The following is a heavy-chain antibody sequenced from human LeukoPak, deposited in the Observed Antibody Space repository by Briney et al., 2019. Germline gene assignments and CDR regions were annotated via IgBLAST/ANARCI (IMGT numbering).Heavy chain of an antibody. CDR2: ISRSSNYK. Sequence: AGGSLRLSCAASGFTFSSYNINWVRQAPGKGLEWVSSISRSSNYKYYADSVKGRFTISRDNAKNSLYLQMNSLRAEDTALYYCASSRYDSSGYYGIIGYWGQGTLVTVSS. J-gene: IGHJ4*02. D-gene: IGHD3-22*01. CDR3: ASSRYDSSGYYGIIGY. CDR1: GFTFSSYN. V-gene: IGHV3-21*01.